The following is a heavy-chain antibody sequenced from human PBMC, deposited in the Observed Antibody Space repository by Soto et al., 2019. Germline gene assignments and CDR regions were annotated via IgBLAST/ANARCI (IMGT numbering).Heavy chain of an antibody. V-gene: IGHV1-2*02. CDR3: ARARYRFLEWFPKDYYYYGMDV. Sequence: ASVKVSCKASGYTFTGYDMHWVRQARGQGLEWMGWINPNSGGTNYAQKFQGRVTMTRDTSISTAYMELSRLRSDDTAVYYCARARYRFLEWFPKDYYYYGMDVWGQGTTVTVSS. CDR1: GYTFTGYD. J-gene: IGHJ6*02. D-gene: IGHD3-3*01. CDR2: INPNSGGT.